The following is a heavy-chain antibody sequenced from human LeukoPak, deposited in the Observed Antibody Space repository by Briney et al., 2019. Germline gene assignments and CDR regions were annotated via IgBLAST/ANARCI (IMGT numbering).Heavy chain of an antibody. CDR1: GGSFSGYY. V-gene: IGHV4-34*01. D-gene: IGHD6-13*01. J-gene: IGHJ6*02. Sequence: SETLSLTCAVYGGSFSGYYWSWIRQPPGKGLEWIGEINHSGSTNYNPSLKSRVTISVDTSKNQFSLKLSSVTAADTAVYYCARGLRGGSSWHFLRYYGMDVWGQGTTVTVSS. CDR3: ARGLRGGSSWHFLRYYGMDV. CDR2: INHSGST.